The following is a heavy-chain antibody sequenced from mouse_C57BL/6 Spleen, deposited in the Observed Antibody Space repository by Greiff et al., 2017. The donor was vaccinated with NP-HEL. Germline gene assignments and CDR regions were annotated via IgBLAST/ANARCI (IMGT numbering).Heavy chain of an antibody. J-gene: IGHJ2*01. V-gene: IGHV10-1*01. Sequence: DVKLVESGGGLVQPKGSLKLSCAASGFSFNTYAMNWVRQAPGKGLEWVARIRSKSNNYATYYADSVKDRFTISRDDSESMLYLQMNNLKTEDTAMYYCVRQEMYDYDPYFDYWGQGTTLTVSS. D-gene: IGHD2-4*01. CDR1: GFSFNTYA. CDR2: IRSKSNNYAT. CDR3: VRQEMYDYDPYFDY.